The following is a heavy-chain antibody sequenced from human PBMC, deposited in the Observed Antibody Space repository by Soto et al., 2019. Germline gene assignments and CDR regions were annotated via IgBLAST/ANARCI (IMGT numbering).Heavy chain of an antibody. D-gene: IGHD3-9*01. CDR2: IYYSGST. CDR3: ARDRSGDYDILTGYYLGAFDI. V-gene: IGHV4-30-4*01. Sequence: QVQLQESGPGLVKPSQTLSLTCTVSGGSINSGDYYWSWIRQPPGKGLEWIGYIYYSGSTYYNPSLKSRVTISVDTSKNQFSLKLSSVTAADTAVYYCARDRSGDYDILTGYYLGAFDIWGQGTMVTVSS. CDR1: GGSINSGDYY. J-gene: IGHJ3*02.